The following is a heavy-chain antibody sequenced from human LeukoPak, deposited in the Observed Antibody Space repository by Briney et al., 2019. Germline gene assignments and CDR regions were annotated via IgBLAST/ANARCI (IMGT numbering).Heavy chain of an antibody. D-gene: IGHD5-18*01. CDR2: VSTSNGAT. CDR3: ARVSDTSMVTPGFDS. V-gene: IGHV1-18*01. CDR1: GYNFNRYT. Sequence: GASVKVSCKTSGYNFNRYTITWVRQAPGQGLEWMGWVSTSNGATNYAEKFQGRVTMTTETVTKTAYMELRRLQSGDTAMYSCARVSDTSMVTPGFDSWGQGTLVTVSS. J-gene: IGHJ4*02.